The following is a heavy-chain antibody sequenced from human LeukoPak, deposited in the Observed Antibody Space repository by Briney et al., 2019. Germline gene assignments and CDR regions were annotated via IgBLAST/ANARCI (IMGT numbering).Heavy chain of an antibody. Sequence: AGGSLRLSCAASGFTFSGSALHWVRQASGKGLEWVGRIRSTANGYATAYAASVKGRFTISRDDSKNTAYLKKDSLKTEDTAVYYCTGNYYGSGSYADFDYWGQGTLVTVSS. CDR1: GFTFSGSA. V-gene: IGHV3-73*01. J-gene: IGHJ4*02. D-gene: IGHD3-10*01. CDR3: TGNYYGSGSYADFDY. CDR2: IRSTANGYAT.